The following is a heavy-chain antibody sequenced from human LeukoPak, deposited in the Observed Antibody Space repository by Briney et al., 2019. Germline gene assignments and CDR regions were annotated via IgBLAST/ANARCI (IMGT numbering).Heavy chain of an antibody. J-gene: IGHJ4*02. CDR2: INTDGGST. V-gene: IGHV3-74*01. Sequence: GGSLRLSCAASGFTFSSFWMHWVRQVPGKGLVWVSRINTDGGSTDSADSVKGRFTISRDSAKSTLFLQMSSLRAEDTAVYYCARGRASYYYFDYWGQGTLVTVSS. D-gene: IGHD1-26*01. CDR3: ARGRASYYYFDY. CDR1: GFTFSSFW.